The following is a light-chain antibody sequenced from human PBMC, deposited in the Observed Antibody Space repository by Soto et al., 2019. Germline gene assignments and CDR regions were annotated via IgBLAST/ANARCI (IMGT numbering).Light chain of an antibody. CDR2: DAS. Sequence: QSALTQPRSVSGSPGQSLTISCTGTSNDVGGYNYVSWYQQHPGKAPKLVISDASERPSGVPDRFSASKSGNTASLTISGLQAEDGADYYCCSYVAGRYTLLFGGGTQLTVL. V-gene: IGLV2-11*01. CDR1: SNDVGGYNY. J-gene: IGLJ3*02. CDR3: CSYVAGRYTLL.